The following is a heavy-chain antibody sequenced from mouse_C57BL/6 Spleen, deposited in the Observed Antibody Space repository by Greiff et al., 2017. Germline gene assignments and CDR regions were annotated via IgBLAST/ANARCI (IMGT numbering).Heavy chain of an antibody. CDR1: GYTFTDYN. J-gene: IGHJ3*01. V-gene: IGHV1-18*01. Sequence: EVQLQQSGPELVKPGASVKIPCKASGYTFTDYNMDWVKQSHGKSLEWIGDINPNNGGTIYNQKFKGKATLTVDKSSSTAYMELRSLTSEDTAVYYGARGGYGSSYTAWFAYWGQGTLVTVSA. CDR2: INPNNGGT. D-gene: IGHD1-1*01. CDR3: ARGGYGSSYTAWFAY.